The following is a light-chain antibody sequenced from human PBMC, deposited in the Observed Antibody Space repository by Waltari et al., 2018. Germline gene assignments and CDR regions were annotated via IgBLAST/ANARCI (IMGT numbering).Light chain of an antibody. CDR3: SSFTTSSTYV. Sequence: QSALTQTASVSGSPGQSITISCTGTSSDVGAYNHVSWYQQNPGKAPKVMIYDVSNRPSGVSNSFSGSKSGNTASLSISGLQAEDEADYYCSSFTTSSTYVFGTGTKVTVL. CDR2: DVS. V-gene: IGLV2-14*03. CDR1: SSDVGAYNH. J-gene: IGLJ1*01.